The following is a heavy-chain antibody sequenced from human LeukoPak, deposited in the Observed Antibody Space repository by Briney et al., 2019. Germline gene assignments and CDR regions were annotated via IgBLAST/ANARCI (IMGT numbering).Heavy chain of an antibody. Sequence: GGSLRLSCAASGFTFSVAWMSWVRQAPGKGLEWVGRIKSNADGGTTDYAAPVKGRFTISRHDSESTLYLQMNSLKTEDTAVYYCATDPIPRLPHEGYWGQGALVTVSS. CDR1: GFTFSVAW. CDR2: IKSNADGGTT. CDR3: ATDPIPRLPHEGY. J-gene: IGHJ4*02. V-gene: IGHV3-15*01. D-gene: IGHD5-12*01.